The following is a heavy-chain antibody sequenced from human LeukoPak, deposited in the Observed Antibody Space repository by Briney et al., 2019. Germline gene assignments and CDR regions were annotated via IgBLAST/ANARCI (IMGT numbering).Heavy chain of an antibody. Sequence: SETLSLTCTVSGGSISSHYWRWVRQPPGKGLEWIGYIYYSGSTNYNTSLKSRVTIAVDTSKIQFSLKLSSVTAADTTVYYCAREMKFPLAARSLGAFGIWGQGTMVTVSS. D-gene: IGHD6-6*01. J-gene: IGHJ3*02. CDR3: AREMKFPLAARSLGAFGI. CDR2: IYYSGST. V-gene: IGHV4-59*11. CDR1: GGSISSHY.